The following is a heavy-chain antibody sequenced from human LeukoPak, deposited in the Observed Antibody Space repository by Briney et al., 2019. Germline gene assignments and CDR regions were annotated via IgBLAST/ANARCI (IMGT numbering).Heavy chain of an antibody. D-gene: IGHD2-15*01. J-gene: IGHJ4*02. V-gene: IGHV1-3*03. CDR1: GYTFTSYA. CDR3: ARGNYCSGGSCYAYYFDY. Sequence: ASVKVSCKASGYTFTSYAMHWVRQAPGQRLGWMGWINAGNGNAKYSQEFQGRVTITRDTSASTAYMELSSLRSEDMAVYHCARGNYCSGGSCYAYYFDYWGQGTLVTVSS. CDR2: INAGNGNA.